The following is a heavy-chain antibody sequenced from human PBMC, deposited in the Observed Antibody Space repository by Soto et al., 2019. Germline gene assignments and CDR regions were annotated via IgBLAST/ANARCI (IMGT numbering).Heavy chain of an antibody. CDR1: AYSFSVYY. J-gene: IGHJ6*02. V-gene: IGHV1-2*02. D-gene: IGHD6-13*01. CDR3: ASDSPYSSSWYRDYYSGMDV. CDR2: INPNSGGT. Sequence: GVSVKVSCKAAAYSFSVYYMGCQRLDHGQGLEWMGWINPNSGGTNYAQKFQGRVTMTRDTSISTAYMELSRLRSDDTAVYYCASDSPYSSSWYRDYYSGMDVWGQGTTVTVSS.